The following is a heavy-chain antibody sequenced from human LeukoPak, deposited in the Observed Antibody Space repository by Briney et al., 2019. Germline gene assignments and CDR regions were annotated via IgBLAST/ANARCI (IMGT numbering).Heavy chain of an antibody. V-gene: IGHV1-3*01. CDR2: INAGNGNT. CDR1: GYTFTSYA. D-gene: IGHD3-22*01. J-gene: IGHJ5*02. Sequence: ASGKVSCKASGYTFTSYAMHWVRQAPGQRLEWMGWINAGNGNTKYSQKFQGRVTITRDTSASTAYMELSSLRSEDTAVYYCARAGRYDSSGYYYLWGQGTLVTVSS. CDR3: ARAGRYDSSGYYYL.